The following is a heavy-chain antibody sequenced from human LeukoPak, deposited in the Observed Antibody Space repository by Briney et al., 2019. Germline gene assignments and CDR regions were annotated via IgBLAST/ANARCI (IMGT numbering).Heavy chain of an antibody. CDR3: ARDWAFSFDY. CDR1: GFTFTAYT. CDR2: IGTSSSTI. D-gene: IGHD3-16*01. J-gene: IGHJ4*02. V-gene: IGHV3-48*04. Sequence: GGSLRLSCAASGFTFTAYTMSWVRQAPGKGLEGVSYIGTSSSTISYADSVKGRFTISRDNAKNSLYLQMDSLRAEDTAVYYCARDWAFSFDYWGQGTLVTVSS.